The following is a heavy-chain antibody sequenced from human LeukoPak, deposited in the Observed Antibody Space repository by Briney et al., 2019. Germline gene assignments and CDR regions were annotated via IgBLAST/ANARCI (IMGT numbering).Heavy chain of an antibody. CDR3: AIGGFYCGNDCYVDY. Sequence: SETLSLTCAVYGGSLSYYYWSWIRQSPGKGLEWIGEINRSGSTNSNPSLKSRVSISVDASKNQFSLTLSSVTAADTAIYCWAIGGFYCGNDCYVDYWGQGALVTVSS. CDR2: INRSGST. D-gene: IGHD2-21*02. CDR1: GGSLSYYY. V-gene: IGHV4-34*01. J-gene: IGHJ4*02.